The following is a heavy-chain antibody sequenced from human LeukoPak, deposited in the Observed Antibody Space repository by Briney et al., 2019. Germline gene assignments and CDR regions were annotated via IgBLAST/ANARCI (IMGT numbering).Heavy chain of an antibody. Sequence: PSETLSLTCAVSGYSISSGYYWGWIRQPPGKGLEWIGSIYHSGSTYYNPSLKSRVTISVDTSKNQFSLKLSSVTAADTAVYYCARVFSGSYDSWGQGTLVTVSS. J-gene: IGHJ5*01. CDR3: ARVFSGSYDS. CDR1: GYSISSGYY. V-gene: IGHV4-38-2*01. D-gene: IGHD3-10*01. CDR2: IYHSGST.